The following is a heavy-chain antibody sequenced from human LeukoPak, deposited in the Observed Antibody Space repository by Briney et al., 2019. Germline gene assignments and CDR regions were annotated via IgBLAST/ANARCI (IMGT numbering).Heavy chain of an antibody. CDR3: ARDPQYYYYDSSGYPKWFDP. Sequence: SETLSLTCAVSGGSISSSNWWSWVRQPPGKGLEWIGEIYHSGSTNYNPSLKSRVTISVDKSKNQFSLKLSSVTAADTAVYYCARDPQYYYYDSSGYPKWFDPWGQGTLVTVSS. CDR1: GGSISSSNW. D-gene: IGHD3-22*01. V-gene: IGHV4-4*02. J-gene: IGHJ5*02. CDR2: IYHSGST.